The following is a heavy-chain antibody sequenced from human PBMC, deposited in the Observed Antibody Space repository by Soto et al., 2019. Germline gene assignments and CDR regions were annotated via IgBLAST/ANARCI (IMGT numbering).Heavy chain of an antibody. CDR1: GGSISSYY. CDR3: ARAFGTYYYDSSGSDDFDY. J-gene: IGHJ4*02. V-gene: IGHV4-59*12. CDR2: IYHSGST. D-gene: IGHD3-22*01. Sequence: SETLSLTCTVSGGSISSYYWSWIRQPPRKGLEWIGEIYHSGSTNYNPSLKSRVTISVDKSKNQFSLKLSSVTATDTAVYYCARAFGTYYYDSSGSDDFDYWGQGTLVTVSS.